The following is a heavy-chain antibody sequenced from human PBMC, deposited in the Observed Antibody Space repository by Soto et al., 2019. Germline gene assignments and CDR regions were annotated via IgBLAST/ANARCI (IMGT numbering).Heavy chain of an antibody. CDR2: IKFDGSST. V-gene: IGHV3-74*01. Sequence: PGGSLRLSCAASGFAFSTYWMHWVRQAPGKGLLWVARIKFDGSSTYSADSVKGRFTISRDDAKNTLFLQMNGLRVDVTAVYYCARGAKNIYAMDVWGQGTTVTVAS. CDR3: ARGAKNIYAMDV. CDR1: GFAFSTYW. J-gene: IGHJ6*02.